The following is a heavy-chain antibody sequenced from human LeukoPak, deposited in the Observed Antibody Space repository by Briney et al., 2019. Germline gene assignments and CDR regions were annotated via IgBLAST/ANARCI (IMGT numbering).Heavy chain of an antibody. CDR1: GFTFSSYG. CDR3: AKDLSYRSVAGNFDY. D-gene: IGHD6-19*01. Sequence: PGGSLRLSCAASGFTFSSYGMSWVRQAPGKGLEWVSVISGSGGSTYYADSVKGRFTISRDNSKNTLYLQMNSLRAEDTAVYYCAKDLSYRSVAGNFDYWGQGTLVTVSS. V-gene: IGHV3-23*01. J-gene: IGHJ4*02. CDR2: ISGSGGST.